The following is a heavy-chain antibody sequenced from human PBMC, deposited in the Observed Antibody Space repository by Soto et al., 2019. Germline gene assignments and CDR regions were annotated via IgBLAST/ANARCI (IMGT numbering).Heavy chain of an antibody. Sequence: QVQLVQSGASVKKPGSSVKVSCKASGGTFRSYVINWVRQAPGQGLEWMGGIIPIFGTTYYVQKFQDRVTITADDSTAKAYMELSSLSSEDTVIYYCARAYLDTGYFDLWGRGTLVTVSA. CDR2: IIPIFGTT. CDR3: ARAYLDTGYFDL. D-gene: IGHD1-26*01. V-gene: IGHV1-69*19. J-gene: IGHJ2*01. CDR1: GGTFRSYV.